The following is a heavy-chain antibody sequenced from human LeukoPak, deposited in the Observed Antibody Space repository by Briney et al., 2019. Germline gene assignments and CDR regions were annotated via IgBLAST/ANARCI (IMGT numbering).Heavy chain of an antibody. CDR2: ISSSSSYI. Sequence: PGGSLRLSCAASGFTFSSYSMNWVRQAPGKGLEWVSSISSSSSYIYYADSVKGRFTISRDNAKNSLYLQMNSLRAEDTAVYYCARAREGYCSSTSCYVDWFDPWGQGTLVTVSS. V-gene: IGHV3-21*01. CDR3: ARAREGYCSSTSCYVDWFDP. D-gene: IGHD2-2*01. CDR1: GFTFSSYS. J-gene: IGHJ5*02.